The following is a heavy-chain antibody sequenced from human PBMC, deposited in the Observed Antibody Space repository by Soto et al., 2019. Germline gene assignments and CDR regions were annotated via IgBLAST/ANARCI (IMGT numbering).Heavy chain of an antibody. J-gene: IGHJ4*02. D-gene: IGHD3-10*01. CDR1: GGSISSAGYY. Sequence: QVQLQESGPGLVKPSQTLSLTCTVSGGSISSAGYYWSWIRQHPGKGLGWIGYIYYSGSTYYHPSLKSRVSIVVATSENQVSLKLRFVTAAGTAVYYCARYGSGSYYPTTFDYWCQGTLVTVSS. V-gene: IGHV4-31*03. CDR3: ARYGSGSYYPTTFDY. CDR2: IYYSGST.